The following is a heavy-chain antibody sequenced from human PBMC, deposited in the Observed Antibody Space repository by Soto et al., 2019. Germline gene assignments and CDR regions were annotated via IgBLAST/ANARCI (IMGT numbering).Heavy chain of an antibody. V-gene: IGHV4-34*01. CDR2: INHSGST. CDR1: GGSFSGYY. D-gene: IGHD3-10*01. Sequence: PSETLSLTCAVYGGSFSGYYWSWIRQPPGKGLEWIGEINHSGSTNYNPSLKSRVTISVDTSKNQFSLKLSSVTAADTAVYYCARVGQGDGSGYYYYYGMDVWGQGTTVTVSS. J-gene: IGHJ6*02. CDR3: ARVGQGDGSGYYYYYGMDV.